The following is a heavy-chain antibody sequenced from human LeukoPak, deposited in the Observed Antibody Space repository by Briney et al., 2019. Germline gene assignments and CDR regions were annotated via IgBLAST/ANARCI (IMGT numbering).Heavy chain of an antibody. J-gene: IGHJ5*02. CDR1: GGTFSSYA. Sequence: SVKVSCKASGGTFSSYAISWVRQAPGQGLEWMGRIIPILGIANYAQKFQGRVTITADKSTSTAYMELSSLKASDTAMYYCARHSLGYCGGDRPCSWFDPWGQGTLVTVSS. V-gene: IGHV1-69*04. CDR2: IIPILGIA. D-gene: IGHD2-21*01. CDR3: ARHSLGYCGGDRPCSWFDP.